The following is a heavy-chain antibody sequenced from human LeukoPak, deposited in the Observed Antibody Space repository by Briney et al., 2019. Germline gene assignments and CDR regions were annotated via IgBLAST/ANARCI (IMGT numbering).Heavy chain of an antibody. Sequence: SETLSLTCTVSGGSLSSDYWTWIRQPPGKGLEWIGYIYYSGSTKYNPSLKSRVTISVATSKQFSLKLSSVTAADTAVYYCARGLREVGTTTNWFDPWGQGTLVTVSS. J-gene: IGHJ5*02. CDR2: IYYSGST. D-gene: IGHD2-21*02. V-gene: IGHV4-59*12. CDR1: GGSLSSDY. CDR3: ARGLREVGTTTNWFDP.